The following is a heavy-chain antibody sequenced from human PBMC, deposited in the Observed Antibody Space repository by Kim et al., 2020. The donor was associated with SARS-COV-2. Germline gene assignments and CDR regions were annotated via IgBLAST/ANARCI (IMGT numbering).Heavy chain of an antibody. CDR1: GGSISSSDYY. CDR3: ARDQVVPATIRRPYYY. CDR2: IYYSGST. V-gene: IGHV4-30-4*01. J-gene: IGHJ6*01. Sequence: SETLSLTCTVSGGSISSSDYYWSWIRQPPGKGLEWIGYIYYSGSTYYNPSLKSRLTISVDTSKNQFSLKLSSVTAADTAVYYCARDQVVPATIRRPYYY. D-gene: IGHD2-2*02.